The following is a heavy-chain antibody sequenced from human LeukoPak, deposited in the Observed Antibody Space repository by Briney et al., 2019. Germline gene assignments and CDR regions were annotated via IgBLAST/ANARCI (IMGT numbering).Heavy chain of an antibody. Sequence: PGGSLRLSCAASGFTFNNFNINWFRQAPGKGLEWVSSISSHSGYIYYADSVKGRFTVSRDNAKNSLYLQMNNLRAEGTAVYYCARENPPRWFDPWGQGTRVTVSS. CDR1: GFTFNNFN. CDR2: ISSHSGYI. CDR3: ARENPPRWFDP. J-gene: IGHJ5*02. V-gene: IGHV3-21*01.